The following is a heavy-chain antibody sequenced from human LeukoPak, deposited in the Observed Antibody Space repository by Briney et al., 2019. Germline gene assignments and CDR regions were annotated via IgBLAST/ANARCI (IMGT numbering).Heavy chain of an antibody. CDR2: IKQDGSEK. D-gene: IGHD5-12*01. V-gene: IGHV3-7*01. Sequence: GGSLRLSCAASGFRFSSYWMGWVRQALGKGLEWVANIKQDGSEKYYVDSVKGRFTISRDNAKNSLYLQMNSLRAEDTAVYFCARDGLPFDFWGQGTLVTVSP. CDR3: ARDGLPFDF. J-gene: IGHJ4*02. CDR1: GFRFSSYW.